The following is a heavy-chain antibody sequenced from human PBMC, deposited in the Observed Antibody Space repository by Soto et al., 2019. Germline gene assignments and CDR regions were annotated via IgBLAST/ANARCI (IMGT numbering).Heavy chain of an antibody. CDR2: IYWDDDK. V-gene: IGHV2-5*02. D-gene: IGHD3-10*01. CDR3: GYVYYGAGRWDA. Sequence: QITLKESGPTVVKPTQTLTVTFTFSGFSLSTSAAGVGWIRQPPGKALEWLAPIYWDDDKRYSPSLKSRLTITRDTSKTEVISTMTTIDTVDTATYEFGYVYYGAGRWDAWGQGTLVTVCS. CDR1: GFSLSTSAAG. J-gene: IGHJ5*02.